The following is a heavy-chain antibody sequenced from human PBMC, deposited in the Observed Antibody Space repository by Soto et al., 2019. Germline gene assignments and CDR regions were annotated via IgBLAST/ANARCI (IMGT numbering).Heavy chain of an antibody. D-gene: IGHD3-3*01. CDR1: GFTFSSYA. V-gene: IGHV3-23*01. Sequence: GGSLRLSCAASGFTFSSYAMSWVRQAPGKGLEWVSAISGSGGSTYYADSVKGRFTISRDNSKNTLYLQMNSLRAEDTAVYYCAKSLGDFWSGSAGYFDYWGQGTLVTVSS. CDR3: AKSLGDFWSGSAGYFDY. J-gene: IGHJ4*02. CDR2: ISGSGGST.